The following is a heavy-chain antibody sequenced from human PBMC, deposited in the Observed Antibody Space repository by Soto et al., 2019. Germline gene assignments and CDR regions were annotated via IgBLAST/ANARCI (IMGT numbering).Heavy chain of an antibody. CDR3: VRGGGGGSFDQ. D-gene: IGHD2-15*01. J-gene: IGHJ4*02. Sequence: EVELVESGGGLVQPGGSLRLSCAASGFTLGSYWMHWVRQAPGKGLVWVSRLSGDGTGTRYADFVKGRFTISGDNAKNTLYLEMNSLGPDDTAVYYCVRGGGGGSFDQWGQGTLFTVCS. CDR2: LSGDGTGT. V-gene: IGHV3-74*01. CDR1: GFTLGSYW.